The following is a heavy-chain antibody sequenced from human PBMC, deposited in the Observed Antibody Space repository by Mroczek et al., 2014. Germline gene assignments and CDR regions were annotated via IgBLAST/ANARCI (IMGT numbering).Heavy chain of an antibody. CDR2: ISYDGSNK. CDR3: ARDNSGWYVDYFDY. D-gene: IGHD6-19*01. V-gene: IGHV3-30-3*01. J-gene: IGHJ4*02. CDR1: GFTFSSYA. Sequence: VQLVESGGGVVQPGRSLRLSCAASGFTFSSYAMHWVRQAPGKGLEWVAVISYDGSNKYYADSVKGRFTISRDNSKNTLYLQMNSLRAEDTAVYYCARDNSGWYVDYFDYWGQGTLVTVSS.